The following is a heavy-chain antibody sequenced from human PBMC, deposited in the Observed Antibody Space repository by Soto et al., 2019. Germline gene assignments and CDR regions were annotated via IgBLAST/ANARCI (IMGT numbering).Heavy chain of an antibody. Sequence: GESLKISCKGSGYSFTSYWITWVRQKPGKGLEWMGRIDPSDSQTYYSPSFRGHVTISATKSITTVFLQWSSLRASDTAMYYCARQIYDSDTGPNFQYYFDSWGQGTPVTVSS. V-gene: IGHV5-10-1*01. CDR3: ARQIYDSDTGPNFQYYFDS. D-gene: IGHD3-22*01. CDR2: IDPSDSQT. CDR1: GYSFTSYW. J-gene: IGHJ4*02.